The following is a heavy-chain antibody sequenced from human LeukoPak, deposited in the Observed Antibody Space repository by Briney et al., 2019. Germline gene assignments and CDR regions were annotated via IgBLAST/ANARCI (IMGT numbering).Heavy chain of an antibody. J-gene: IGHJ4*02. CDR1: GYTFTGCY. CDR3: ARDIGGSTTNFRFGY. CDR2: MNPNSGGT. D-gene: IGHD1-26*01. V-gene: IGHV1-2*02. Sequence: ASVKVSSKASGYTFTGCYIHWVRQAPGQGLEWMGWMNPNSGGTNYAQNFQGRVTMTRDTSISTAYMELSRLRSDDTAVYYCARDIGGSTTNFRFGYWGQGTLVTVSS.